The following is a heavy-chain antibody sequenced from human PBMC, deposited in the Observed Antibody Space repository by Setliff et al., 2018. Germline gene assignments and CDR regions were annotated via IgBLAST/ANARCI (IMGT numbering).Heavy chain of an antibody. D-gene: IGHD2-2*02. CDR1: GFTFSDYY. CDR3: ARSSAPIKRDYMDV. V-gene: IGHV3-11*04. J-gene: IGHJ6*03. CDR2: ISRGGNTI. Sequence: GGSLRLSCAASGFTFSDYYMTWIRQAPGKGLECVSYISRGGNTIYYADSVKGRFTISRDNARDSLFLQMNSLRADDAAVYYCARSSAPIKRDYMDVWGKGTTVTVSS.